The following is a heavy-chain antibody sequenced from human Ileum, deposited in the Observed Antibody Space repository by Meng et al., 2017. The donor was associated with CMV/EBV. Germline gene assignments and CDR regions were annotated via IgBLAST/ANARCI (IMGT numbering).Heavy chain of an antibody. CDR3: ARDWVCSSTSCYGHYFDY. D-gene: IGHD2-2*01. CDR1: GFTFSNYW. V-gene: IGHV3-7*01. CDR2: IKQDGSEK. Sequence: GESLKISWAASGFTFSNYWMSWVRQAPGKGLEWVANIKQDGSEKYYVDSVKGRFTISRDNAKNSLYLQMNSLRAEDMAVYYCARDWVCSSTSCYGHYFDYWGQGTLVTVSS. J-gene: IGHJ4*02.